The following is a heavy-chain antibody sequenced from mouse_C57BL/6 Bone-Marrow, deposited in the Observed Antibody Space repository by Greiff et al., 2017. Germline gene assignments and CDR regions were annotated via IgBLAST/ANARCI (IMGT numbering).Heavy chain of an antibody. CDR2: FHPYNDDT. CDR3: ERRNYYGSSLYAMDY. CDR1: GYTFTTYP. V-gene: IGHV1-47*01. J-gene: IGHJ4*01. Sequence: VQLQESGAELVKPGASVKMSCKASGYTFTTYPIEWMKQNHGKSLEWIGNFHPYNDDTKYNEKFKGKATLTVEKSSSTVYLELSRLTSDDSAVYYCERRNYYGSSLYAMDYWGQGTSVTVSS. D-gene: IGHD1-1*01.